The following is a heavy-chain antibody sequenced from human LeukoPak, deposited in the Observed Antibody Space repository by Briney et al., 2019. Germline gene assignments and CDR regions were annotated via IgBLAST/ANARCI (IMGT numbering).Heavy chain of an antibody. CDR1: GYSISSGYY. Sequence: PSETLSLTCTVSGYSISSGYYWGWIRPPPGKGLEWIGIIYHSGSTYYNPSLKSRVTISVDTSKNQFSLKLSSVTAADTAVYYLGGVGGITFGGVIVPYYFDYWGQGTLVTVSS. V-gene: IGHV4-38-2*02. J-gene: IGHJ4*02. D-gene: IGHD3-16*02. CDR3: GGVGGITFGGVIVPYYFDY. CDR2: IYHSGST.